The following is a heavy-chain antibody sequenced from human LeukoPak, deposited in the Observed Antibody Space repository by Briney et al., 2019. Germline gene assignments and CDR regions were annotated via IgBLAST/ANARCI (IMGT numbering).Heavy chain of an antibody. J-gene: IGHJ3*02. V-gene: IGHV3-53*01. CDR1: GFTVSSNY. CDR3: ARSSHYDILTGYSEEDAFDI. CDR2: MYIYCST. Sequence: GGSLRLSCAASGFTVSSNYMSWVRQAPGKGLEWVSVMYIYCSTDYADSVKGRFTISRDTSKNTLYLQMNSLRVEDTAVYYCARSSHYDILTGYSEEDAFDIWGQETMVTVST. D-gene: IGHD3-9*01.